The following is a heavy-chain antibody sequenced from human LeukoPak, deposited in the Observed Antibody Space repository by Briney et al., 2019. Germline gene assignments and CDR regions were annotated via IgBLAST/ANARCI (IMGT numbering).Heavy chain of an antibody. CDR1: GFTFRSYA. J-gene: IGHJ4*02. D-gene: IGHD6-19*01. CDR3: SGHSSGWYVD. Sequence: GGAPSLSCSASGFTFRSYAMHWVRQAPGKGLEYVSAISGNGGSTYYSDSVKGRFTISRDNSKNTLYLQMSSLRAEDTAVYYGSGHSSGWYVDWGQGTLVTVSS. CDR2: ISGNGGST. V-gene: IGHV3-64D*09.